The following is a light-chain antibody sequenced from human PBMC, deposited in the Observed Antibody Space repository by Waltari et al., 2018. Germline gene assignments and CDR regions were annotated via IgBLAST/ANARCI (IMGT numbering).Light chain of an antibody. CDR3: QQYDGSSVT. CDR2: GAS. CDR1: QTITGSW. Sequence: ELALTQSPGTLSLSPGERATLSCRASQTITGSWLTWYQRKPGQAPRLLIYGASIRATGIPVRFSGSGSGTDFTLTISRLEPEDFAVYYCQQYDGSSVTFGGGTKVEVK. J-gene: IGKJ4*01. V-gene: IGKV3-20*01.